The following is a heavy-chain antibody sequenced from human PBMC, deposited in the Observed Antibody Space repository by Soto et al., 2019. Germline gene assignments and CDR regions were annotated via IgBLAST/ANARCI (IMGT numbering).Heavy chain of an antibody. CDR2: IFYSRTT. CDR3: ARDRWGGGSYDQNWFDP. D-gene: IGHD2-15*01. Sequence: SETLSLTCTVSGGSINSGGYYWTWIRQHPGKGLEWIGYIFYSRTTSHNPSLKSRVTISVDRSKNQFSLKLSSVTAADTAVYYCARDRWGGGSYDQNWFDPWGQGTLVTV. V-gene: IGHV4-30-4*01. CDR1: GGSINSGGYY. J-gene: IGHJ5*02.